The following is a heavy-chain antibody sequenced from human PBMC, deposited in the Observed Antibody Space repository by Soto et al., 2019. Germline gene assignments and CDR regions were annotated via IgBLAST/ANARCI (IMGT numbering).Heavy chain of an antibody. Sequence: QVQLQQWGAGLLRPAETLSLTCAVYGGSFSGYYWTWIRQPPGKGLEWIGEINQSGFTSYNPSLESRVTMSVDTSKNQFSLRLSPVTAADTAVYYCARLPFDRSSWTNPRYFDYWGQGTLVTVSS. CDR2: INQSGFT. CDR1: GGSFSGYY. V-gene: IGHV4-34*01. CDR3: ARLPFDRSSWTNPRYFDY. J-gene: IGHJ4*02. D-gene: IGHD6-13*01.